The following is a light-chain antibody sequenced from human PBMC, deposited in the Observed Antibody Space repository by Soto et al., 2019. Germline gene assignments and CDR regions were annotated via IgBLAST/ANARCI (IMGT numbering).Light chain of an antibody. J-gene: IGKJ2*01. CDR2: AAS. Sequence: DIHMTQSPSSLSASVGDIDTITFPASQSISSYLNWYQQKPGKAPKLLIYAASSLQSGVPSRFSGSGSGTDFTLTISSLQPEDFATYYCQQSYSTPRTFGQGTKLEIK. CDR1: QSISSY. V-gene: IGKV1-39*01. CDR3: QQSYSTPRT.